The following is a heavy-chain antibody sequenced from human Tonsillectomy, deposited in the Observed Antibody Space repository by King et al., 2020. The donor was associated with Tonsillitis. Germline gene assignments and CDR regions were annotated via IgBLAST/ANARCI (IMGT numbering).Heavy chain of an antibody. J-gene: IGHJ4*02. V-gene: IGHV3-21*01. Sequence: VQLVESGGGLVKPGWSLRLSCAASGFTFSDYTINWVRQAPGKGLEWVSSINSRGRYIYYADSVKGRFTISRDNAKNLLFLQMNSLTADDTAVYYCARDRLSGDYWGPGTLVTVSS. CDR3: ARDRLSGDY. CDR2: INSRGRYI. D-gene: IGHD2-21*02. CDR1: GFTFSDYT.